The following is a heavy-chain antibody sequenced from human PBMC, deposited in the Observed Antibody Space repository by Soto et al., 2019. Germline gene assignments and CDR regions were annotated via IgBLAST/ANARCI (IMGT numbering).Heavy chain of an antibody. J-gene: IGHJ4*02. CDR2: INPNSGGT. CDR1: GYTFSGYY. Sequence: ASVKVSCKASGYTFSGYYIHWVRQAPGHGLESMGWINPNSGGTNYAQKFQGRVTMTTDTSIRTAYMEVSSLRSDDTAVYYCRVNGVSEVDYWGQGTLVTVSS. V-gene: IGHV1-2*02. D-gene: IGHD2-8*01. CDR3: RVNGVSEVDY.